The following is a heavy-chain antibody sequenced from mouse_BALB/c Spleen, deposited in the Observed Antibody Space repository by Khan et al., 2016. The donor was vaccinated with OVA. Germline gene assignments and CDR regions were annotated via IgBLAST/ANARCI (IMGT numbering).Heavy chain of an antibody. CDR3: ARSPYGNVSY. CDR1: GFTFSTYA. D-gene: IGHD2-1*01. CDR2: ISSDGDYT. V-gene: IGHV5-9-3*01. Sequence: EVQGVESGGGLVKPGGSLKLSCAVSGFTFSTYAMSWVRQTPEKRLEWVATISSDGDYTYYPDNVPGRITISRDNDKNTLYLKSSVLRSEDTAMDYCARSPYGNVSYWGQGTLVTVSA. J-gene: IGHJ3*01.